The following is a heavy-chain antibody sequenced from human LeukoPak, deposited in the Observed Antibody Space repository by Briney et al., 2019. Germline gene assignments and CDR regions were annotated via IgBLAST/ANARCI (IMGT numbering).Heavy chain of an antibody. V-gene: IGHV3-48*03. CDR1: GFTFSSYE. D-gene: IGHD5-24*01. Sequence: QPGGSLRLSRAASGFTFSSYEMNWVRQAPGKGLEWVSYISSSGSTIYYADSVKGRFTISRDNAKNSLYLQMNSLRAEDTAVYYCARERQRWLQLTFIDYWGQGTLVTVSS. CDR2: ISSSGSTI. CDR3: ARERQRWLQLTFIDY. J-gene: IGHJ4*02.